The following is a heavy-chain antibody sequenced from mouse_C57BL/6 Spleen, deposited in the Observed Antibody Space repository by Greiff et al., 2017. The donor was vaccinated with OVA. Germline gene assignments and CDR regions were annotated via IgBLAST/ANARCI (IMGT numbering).Heavy chain of an antibody. Sequence: EESGPGLVKPSQSLSLTCSVTGYSITSGYYWNWIRQFPGNKLEWMGYISYDGSNNYNPSLKNRISITRDTSKNQFFLKLNSVTTEDTATYYCARGGPLFDYWGQGTTLTVSS. CDR2: ISYDGSN. CDR3: ARGGPLFDY. CDR1: GYSITSGYY. V-gene: IGHV3-6*01. J-gene: IGHJ2*01.